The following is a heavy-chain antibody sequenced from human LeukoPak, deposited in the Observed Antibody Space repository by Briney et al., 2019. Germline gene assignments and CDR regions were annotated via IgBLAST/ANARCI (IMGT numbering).Heavy chain of an antibody. V-gene: IGHV3-53*01. CDR3: ARDFALSWRQYYMDV. J-gene: IGHJ6*03. CDR1: GFTFSSHV. CDR2: IYSGGST. D-gene: IGHD6-13*01. Sequence: GGSLRLSCAASGFTFSSHVMHWVRQAPGKGLEWVSVIYSGGSTYYADSVKGRSTISRDNSKNTLYLQMNSLRAEDTAVYYCARDFALSWRQYYMDVWGKGTTVTVSS.